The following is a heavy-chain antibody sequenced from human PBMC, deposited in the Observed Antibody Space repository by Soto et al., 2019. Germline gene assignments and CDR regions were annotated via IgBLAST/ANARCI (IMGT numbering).Heavy chain of an antibody. V-gene: IGHV5-10-1*01. J-gene: IGHJ4*02. CDR2: INPTDSYT. Sequence: GESLKISCSGSGYSFTSYWISWVRQMPGKGLEWMGRINPTDSYTNYSPSFQGRVTISTDKSISTAYLQWTTLRASDTAMYYCARTIALAGNAFDSWGQGTLVTVSS. CDR1: GYSFTSYW. D-gene: IGHD6-19*01. CDR3: ARTIALAGNAFDS.